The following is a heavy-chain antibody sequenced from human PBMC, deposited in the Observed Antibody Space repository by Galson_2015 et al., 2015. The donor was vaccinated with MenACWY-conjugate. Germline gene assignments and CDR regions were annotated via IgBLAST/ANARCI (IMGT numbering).Heavy chain of an antibody. CDR2: ISSSGSEI. J-gene: IGHJ4*02. V-gene: IGHV3-21*05. Sequence: SLRLSCAASGFTFSRYNMNWVRQTAGKGLEWVSFISSSGSEIYYTDSVKGRFTISRDNAKNSLYLQMNSLRVEDTAVYYCARGSYSSEYSYDYDYWDQGTLVTVSS. CDR1: GFTFSRYN. CDR3: ARGSYSSEYSYDYDY. D-gene: IGHD3-16*01.